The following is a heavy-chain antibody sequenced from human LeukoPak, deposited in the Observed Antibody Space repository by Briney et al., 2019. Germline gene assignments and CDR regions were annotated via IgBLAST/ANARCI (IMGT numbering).Heavy chain of an antibody. CDR1: GFTVSTNY. CDR2: ICSGGTI. Sequence: GGSLRLSCAASGFTVSTNYMSWVRQAPGKGLEWVSVICSGGTIVYADSVQGRCAISTDNPKNTLYLQMDSLRAEDTAVYYCARIAPYFDSSTYFYNWFDPLGQGTLVTGSS. CDR3: ARIAPYFDSSTYFYNWFDP. J-gene: IGHJ5*02. D-gene: IGHD3-22*01. V-gene: IGHV3-66*01.